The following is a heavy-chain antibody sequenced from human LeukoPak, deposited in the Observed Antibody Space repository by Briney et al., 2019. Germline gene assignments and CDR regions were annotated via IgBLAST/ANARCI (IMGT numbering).Heavy chain of an antibody. D-gene: IGHD3-16*01. Sequence: SETLSLTCAVYGGSFSGYYWSWIRQPPGKGLEWIGEINHSGSTNYNPSLKSRVTISVDTSKNQFSLKLSSVTAADTAVYYCARGRGTSMDVWDQGTTVTVSS. CDR2: INHSGST. J-gene: IGHJ6*02. V-gene: IGHV4-34*01. CDR1: GGSFSGYY. CDR3: ARGRGTSMDV.